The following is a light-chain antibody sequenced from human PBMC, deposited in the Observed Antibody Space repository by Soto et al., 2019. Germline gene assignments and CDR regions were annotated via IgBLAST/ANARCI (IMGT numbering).Light chain of an antibody. J-gene: IGLJ1*01. Sequence: QSALTQPASVSGSPGQSITISCTGTSSDVGGYNYVSWYQQHPGKAPKLMIYDVSNRPSGVSNRFSGSKSGNTASLTISGLQAEDESDYSCSSYTSSTTLVYFLGPGTKVTVL. CDR2: DVS. CDR1: SSDVGGYNY. CDR3: SSYTSSTTLVYF. V-gene: IGLV2-14*01.